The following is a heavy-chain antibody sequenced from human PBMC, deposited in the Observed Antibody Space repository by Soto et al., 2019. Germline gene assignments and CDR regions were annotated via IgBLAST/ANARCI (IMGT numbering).Heavy chain of an antibody. J-gene: IGHJ4*02. CDR1: VGTFSSYA. CDR2: IIPIFGTA. CDR3: ARGRVRFLEWLGSEG. V-gene: IGHV1-69*12. D-gene: IGHD3-3*01. Sequence: QVQLVQSGAEVKKPWSSVKVSCKASVGTFSSYAISWVRQAPGQGLEWMGGIIPIFGTANYAQKFQGRVPITADESTSTAYLELNSLRSEDTAGYYCARGRVRFLEWLGSEGWGQGPLFTASS.